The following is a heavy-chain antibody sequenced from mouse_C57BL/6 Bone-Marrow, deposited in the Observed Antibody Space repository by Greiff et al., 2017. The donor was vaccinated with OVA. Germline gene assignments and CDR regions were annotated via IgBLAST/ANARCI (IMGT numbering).Heavy chain of an antibody. CDR3: ARDFYYGSSYGFAY. Sequence: EVQLQQSGAELVKPGASVKLSCTASGFNIKDYYMHWVKQRTEQGLEWIGRIDPEDGETKYAPKFPGKATITAETSSNTAYLQLSSLTSEDTAVYYCARDFYYGSSYGFAYWGQGTLVTVSA. CDR2: IDPEDGET. CDR1: GFNIKDYY. J-gene: IGHJ3*01. D-gene: IGHD1-1*01. V-gene: IGHV14-2*01.